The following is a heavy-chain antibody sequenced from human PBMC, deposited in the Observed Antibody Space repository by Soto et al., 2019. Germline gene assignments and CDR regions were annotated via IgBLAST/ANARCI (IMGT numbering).Heavy chain of an antibody. D-gene: IGHD2-2*01. J-gene: IGHJ5*02. CDR3: ARGGGSSTRCYSYIGFDP. CDR1: GGTFSSYA. CDR2: LIPVFGTA. V-gene: IGHV1-69*06. Sequence: QVQLVQSGAEVKKPGSSVKVSCKASGGTFSSYAISWVRQAPGQGLEWMGGLIPVFGTANYAQKFQGRVTITAEKSTWTAYMELSSLRSEDTAVYYCARGGGSSTRCYSYIGFDPWGQGTLVTGSS.